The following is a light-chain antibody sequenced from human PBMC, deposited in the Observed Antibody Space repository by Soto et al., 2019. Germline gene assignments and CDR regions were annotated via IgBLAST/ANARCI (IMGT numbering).Light chain of an antibody. CDR3: AAWDASLSGQWV. CDR1: SSNIGRYS. V-gene: IGLV1-47*01. CDR2: NND. Sequence: QSVLTQSPSASGTPGQRVTISCSGSSSNIGRYSVYWYQQVPGMAPKLLIYNNDRRPSGVPDRFSASKSGTSASLAISGLRSEDEADYYCAAWDASLSGQWVFGGGTQLTVL. J-gene: IGLJ3*02.